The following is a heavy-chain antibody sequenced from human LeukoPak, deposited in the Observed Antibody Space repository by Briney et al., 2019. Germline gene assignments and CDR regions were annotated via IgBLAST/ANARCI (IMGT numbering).Heavy chain of an antibody. CDR2: ISGSGGST. CDR1: GFTFSSYA. CDR3: ATAPAAADSS. J-gene: IGHJ5*02. D-gene: IGHD6-13*01. Sequence: SGGSLRLSCAASGFTFSSYAMSWVRQAPGKGLEWVSAISGSGGSTYYADSVKGRFTISRDNAKNSLFLHMSSLRAEDTAVYYCATAPAAADSSWGQGTLVAVSS. V-gene: IGHV3-23*01.